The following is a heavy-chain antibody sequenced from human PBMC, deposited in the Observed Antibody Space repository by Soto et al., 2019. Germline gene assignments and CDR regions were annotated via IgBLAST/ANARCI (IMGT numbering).Heavy chain of an antibody. CDR3: ARGSYCSSTSCYRKRLDY. Sequence: GASVKVSCKASGYTFTSYGISWVRQAPGQGLEWMGWISAYNGNTNYAQKLQGRVTMTTDTSTSTAYMELRSLRSDDTAVYYCARGSYCSSTSCYRKRLDYWGQGTLVTVSS. CDR1: GYTFTSYG. V-gene: IGHV1-18*01. J-gene: IGHJ4*02. CDR2: ISAYNGNT. D-gene: IGHD2-2*01.